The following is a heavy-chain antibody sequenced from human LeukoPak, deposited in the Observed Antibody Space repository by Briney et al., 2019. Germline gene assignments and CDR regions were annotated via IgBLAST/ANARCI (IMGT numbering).Heavy chain of an antibody. CDR1: GFSFSSFW. Sequence: GGSLRLSCAASGFSFSSFWMSWVRQTPGKGLEWLANLNQDGSEKYYGNSVKGRFTISRDNTKRSLYLQMNSLRAEDTALYYCARELDGPDTAXVSFDXXGXXTLVTXS. D-gene: IGHD5-18*01. J-gene: IGHJ4*02. CDR2: LNQDGSEK. V-gene: IGHV3-7*03. CDR3: ARELDGPDTAXVSFDX.